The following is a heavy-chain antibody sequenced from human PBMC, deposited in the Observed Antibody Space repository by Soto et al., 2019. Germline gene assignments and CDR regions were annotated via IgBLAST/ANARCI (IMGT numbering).Heavy chain of an antibody. CDR3: ASFTYGGNSDFDY. J-gene: IGHJ4*02. CDR2: INPSGGST. V-gene: IGHV1-46*01. Sequence: ASVKVSCEASGVAFSNSRISWVRQAPGQGLEWMGIINPSGGSTSYAQKFQGRVTMTRDTSTSTVYMELSSLRSEDTAVYYCASFTYGGNSDFDYWGQGTLVTVSS. CDR1: GVAFSNSR. D-gene: IGHD4-17*01.